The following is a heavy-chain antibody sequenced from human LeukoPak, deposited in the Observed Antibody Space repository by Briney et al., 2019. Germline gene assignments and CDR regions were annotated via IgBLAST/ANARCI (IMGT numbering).Heavy chain of an antibody. CDR2: INPNSGGT. CDR1: GYTFTGYY. D-gene: IGHD4-17*01. Sequence: ASVKVSCKASGYTFTGYYMHWVRQAPGQGLEWMGWINPNSGGTNYAQKFQGRVTMTLDTSINTAYMEMSSLGSDDTAVYYCARDRTTVTVFDSWGQGTLVTVSS. CDR3: ARDRTTVTVFDS. J-gene: IGHJ4*02. V-gene: IGHV1-2*02.